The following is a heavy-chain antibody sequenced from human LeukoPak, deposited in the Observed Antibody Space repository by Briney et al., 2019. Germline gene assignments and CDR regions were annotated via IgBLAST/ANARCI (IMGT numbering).Heavy chain of an antibody. V-gene: IGHV4-59*10. D-gene: IGHD3-10*01. CDR1: GGCFSGYY. J-gene: IGHJ5*02. Sequence: SETLSLTCAVYGGCFSGYYWSWIRQTPGKGLEWIGRIYTSGSTNYNPSLKSRVTISVDTSKNQFSLKLSSVTAADTAVYYCARAGSMVRGVSGWFDPWGQGTLVTVSS. CDR3: ARAGSMVRGVSGWFDP. CDR2: IYTSGST.